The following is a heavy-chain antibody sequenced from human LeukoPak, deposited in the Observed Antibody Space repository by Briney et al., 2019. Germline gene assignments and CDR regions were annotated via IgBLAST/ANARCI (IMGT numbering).Heavy chain of an antibody. CDR1: GDSISSYY. J-gene: IGHJ6*02. CDR3: ARARGDFWSGYYIHYYGMDV. V-gene: IGHV4-59*01. CDR2: IYYSGST. D-gene: IGHD3-3*01. Sequence: SETLSLTCSVSGDSISSYYWSWIRQPPGKGLEWIGYIYYSGSTNYNPSLKSRVTISLDTSKNQFSLKLSSVTAADTAVYYCARARGDFWSGYYIHYYGMDVWGQGTTVTVSS.